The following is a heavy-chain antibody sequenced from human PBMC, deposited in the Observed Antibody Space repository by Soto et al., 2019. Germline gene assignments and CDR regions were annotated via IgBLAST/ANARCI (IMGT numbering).Heavy chain of an antibody. J-gene: IGHJ6*02. Sequence: QVQLVESGGGVVQPGRSLRLSCAASEFTFSNYGMHWVRQAPRKGLEWVAVILNDGSNRYHADSVKDRFTISRDNSKNTLYLQMNSLRAEDTAVYYCARDDEYSGNGMDVWGQGTTVTVS. CDR3: ARDDEYSGNGMDV. V-gene: IGHV3-33*01. CDR1: EFTFSNYG. CDR2: ILNDGSNR. D-gene: IGHD3-10*01.